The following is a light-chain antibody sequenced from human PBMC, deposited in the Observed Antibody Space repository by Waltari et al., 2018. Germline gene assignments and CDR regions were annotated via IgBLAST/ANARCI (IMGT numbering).Light chain of an antibody. Sequence: SYVLTQPPSVSVAPGKKATITCGGTNIGYYSVHWYQQRPGQAPGLVVQDDRDRPSVIPQRFSCSTSGTSATLTITRVEVGDEADDYCQVWDSRSDHVVFGGGTKLTVL. CDR3: QVWDSRSDHVV. J-gene: IGLJ2*01. CDR1: NIGYYS. CDR2: DDR. V-gene: IGLV3-21*01.